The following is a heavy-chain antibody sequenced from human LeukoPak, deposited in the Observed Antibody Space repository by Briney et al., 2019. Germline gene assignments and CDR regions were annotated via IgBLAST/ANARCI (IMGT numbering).Heavy chain of an antibody. D-gene: IGHD6-13*01. CDR3: AREGYSSSWYIYYYYYMDV. Sequence: ASVKVSCKASGYTFTGYYMHWVRQAPGQGLEWVGCINPNSGGTYYAQKFQGRVTMTRDTSISTAYMELSRLRSDDTVFYYCAREGYSSSWYIYYYYYMDVWGKGTTVTISS. J-gene: IGHJ6*03. CDR1: GYTFTGYY. V-gene: IGHV1-2*02. CDR2: INPNSGGT.